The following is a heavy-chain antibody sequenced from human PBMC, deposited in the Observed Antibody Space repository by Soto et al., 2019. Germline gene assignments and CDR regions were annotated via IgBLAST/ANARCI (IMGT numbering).Heavy chain of an antibody. V-gene: IGHV1-2*02. D-gene: IGHD3-9*01. J-gene: IGHJ1*01. CDR2: INADSGDT. CDR1: EHTSTIYY. CDR3: ASRDYDILTGYLHI. Sequence: QAHLVQSGAEVRKPGASVKVSCQALEHTSTIYYIHWVRQARGQGLEWMGWINADSGDTTYAEDFRGRGTVTRDTSTSTFHMELSRLRLDDTAMYFCASRDYDILTGYLHIWGQGTLITVSS.